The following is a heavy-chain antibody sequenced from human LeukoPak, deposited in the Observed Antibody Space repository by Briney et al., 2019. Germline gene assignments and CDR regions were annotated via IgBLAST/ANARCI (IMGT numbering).Heavy chain of an antibody. CDR3: ARRLVRGVGSRYYYYYMDV. D-gene: IGHD3-10*01. Sequence: SETLSLTCTVCGGSISSSSYYWGWIRQPPGKGLEWIGGIYYSGSTYYSPSLKSRVTISVYTSKNQFSLKLSSVTAADTAVYYCARRLVRGVGSRYYYYYMDVWGKGTTVTVSS. CDR2: IYYSGST. CDR1: GGSISSSSYY. J-gene: IGHJ6*03. V-gene: IGHV4-39*01.